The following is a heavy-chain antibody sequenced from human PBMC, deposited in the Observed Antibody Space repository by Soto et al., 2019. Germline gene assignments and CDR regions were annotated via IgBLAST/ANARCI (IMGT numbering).Heavy chain of an antibody. Sequence: ASVKVSCKALADTVSSYYIHWVRQAPGHGLEWRGIINPNGGGARLAQTYKGRITMTTDTFTGTVYMEWSSLRSEGTAVYYWARSSGGVFAIIIETSNWLPPSAQGSLVTVS. D-gene: IGHD3-16*02. CDR2: INPNGGGA. V-gene: IGHV1-46*01. CDR3: ARSSGGVFAIIIETSNWLPP. CDR1: ADTVSSYY. J-gene: IGHJ5*02.